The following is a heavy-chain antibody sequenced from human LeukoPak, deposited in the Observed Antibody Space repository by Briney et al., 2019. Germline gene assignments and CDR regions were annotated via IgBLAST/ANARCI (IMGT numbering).Heavy chain of an antibody. J-gene: IGHJ5*02. CDR2: VYFSGRT. CDR1: GGSISSTYY. Sequence: SETLSLTCSVSGGSISSTYYWAWIRQPPGKGLEWLGTVYFSGRTYYNPSLKSRITMSVDTSKNQFSLELTVVSAADTAVYYCARLYIRSSSPDPWGQGILVTVSS. D-gene: IGHD3-3*01. CDR3: ARLYIRSSSPDP. V-gene: IGHV4-39*01.